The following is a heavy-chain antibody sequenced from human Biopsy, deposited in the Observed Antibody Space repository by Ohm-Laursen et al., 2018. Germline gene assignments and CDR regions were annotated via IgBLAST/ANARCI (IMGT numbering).Heavy chain of an antibody. J-gene: IGHJ4*02. V-gene: IGHV4-59*08. Sequence: GTLSLTCTVSGDSIGSYSWSWIRRPPGKGLGWIGYIEYSDKTYYNPSLKSRVAFSMDTSKNHFSLRLMYVTAADTAVYYCARHRYCSSTSCSNSNYYFDFWGQGTLVTVSS. D-gene: IGHD2-2*01. CDR1: GDSIGSYS. CDR3: ARHRYCSSTSCSNSNYYFDF. CDR2: IEYSDKT.